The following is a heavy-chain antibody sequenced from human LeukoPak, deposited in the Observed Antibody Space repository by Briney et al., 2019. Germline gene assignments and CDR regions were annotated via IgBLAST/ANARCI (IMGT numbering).Heavy chain of an antibody. CDR1: GFTFSSLS. Sequence: GGSLRLSCAASGFTFSSLSMNWVRQAPGKGLEWVSSITSSSNYIYYASSVRGRFTISRDNAKNSLYPQMNSLRAEDTAVYYCARDLRLWGQGTLVTVSS. V-gene: IGHV3-21*01. CDR3: ARDLRL. J-gene: IGHJ4*02. CDR2: ITSSSNYI.